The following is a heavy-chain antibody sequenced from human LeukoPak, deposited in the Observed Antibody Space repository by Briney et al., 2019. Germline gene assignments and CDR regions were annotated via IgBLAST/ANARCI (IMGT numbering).Heavy chain of an antibody. CDR3: ARWILVGSYDSSGYYPLRGGNGLFDP. CDR2: IIPIFGTA. Sequence: VASVKVSCKASGGTFSSYAISWVRQAPGQGLEWMGGIIPIFGTANYAQKFQGRVTITTDESTSTAYMELSSLRSEDTAVYYCARWILVGSYDSSGYYPLRGGNGLFDPWGQGTLVTVSS. J-gene: IGHJ5*02. D-gene: IGHD3-22*01. CDR1: GGTFSSYA. V-gene: IGHV1-69*05.